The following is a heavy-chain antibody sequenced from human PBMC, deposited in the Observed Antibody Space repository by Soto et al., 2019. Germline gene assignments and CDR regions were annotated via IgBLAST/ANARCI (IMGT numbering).Heavy chain of an antibody. Sequence: QVQLVQSGAEVKKPGASVKVSCKASGYTFTSYNINWVRLATGQGLEWMGWMNPNSGNTGYAQKFQGRVTMTRHTSISTAYMELSSLRSEDTADYYCARGREYSMVKIAYWGQGTLVTVSS. CDR1: GYTFTSYN. CDR3: ARGREYSMVKIAY. V-gene: IGHV1-8*01. CDR2: MNPNSGNT. J-gene: IGHJ1*01. D-gene: IGHD6-6*01.